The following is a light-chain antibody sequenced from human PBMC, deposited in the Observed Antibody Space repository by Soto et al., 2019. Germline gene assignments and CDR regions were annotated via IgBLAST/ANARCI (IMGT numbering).Light chain of an antibody. CDR1: SSDVGSHNF. Sequence: QSALTQPASVSGSPGQSITISCTGTSSDVGSHNFVSWYQQRPGKAPKLMIFEVSKRPSGVSSRFSASKSGNTASLTISGVQAEDGADYYCCSYAGTTTGVFGGGTQLTVL. CDR2: EVS. V-gene: IGLV2-23*02. CDR3: CSYAGTTTGV. J-gene: IGLJ3*02.